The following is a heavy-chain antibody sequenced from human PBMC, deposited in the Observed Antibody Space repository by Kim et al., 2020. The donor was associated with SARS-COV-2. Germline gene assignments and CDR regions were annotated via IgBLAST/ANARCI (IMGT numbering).Heavy chain of an antibody. CDR1: GFTFSNYG. CDR3: AKELSKIVWIFDY. Sequence: GGSLRLSCAVSGFTFSNYGMYWVLLAPGKGLERVSSISGRGGSPDYTDSVRGRSTITRDNSKGTLYLLMNSLIADDTAAYYFAKELSKIVWIFDYCSQGT. CDR2: ISGRGGSP. D-gene: IGHD2-15*01. V-gene: IGHV3-23*01. J-gene: IGHJ4*02.